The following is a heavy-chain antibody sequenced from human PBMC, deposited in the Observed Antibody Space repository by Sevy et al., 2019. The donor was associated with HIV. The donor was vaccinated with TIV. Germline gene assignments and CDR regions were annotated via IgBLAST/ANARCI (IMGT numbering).Heavy chain of an antibody. V-gene: IGHV3-30*18. CDR2: ISYDGSNK. CDR1: GFTFSSYG. D-gene: IGHD6-6*01. CDR3: AKDREELVGFYYGMDV. Sequence: GSLRLSCAASGFTFSSYGMHWVRQAPGKGLEWVAVISYDGSNKYYADSVKGRFTISRDNSKNTLYLQMNSLRAEDTAVYYCAKDREELVGFYYGMDVWGQGTTVTVSS. J-gene: IGHJ6*02.